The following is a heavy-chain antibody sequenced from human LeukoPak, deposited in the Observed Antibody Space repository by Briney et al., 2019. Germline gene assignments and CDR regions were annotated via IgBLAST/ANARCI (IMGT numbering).Heavy chain of an antibody. CDR3: AREEYQVLLD. CDR1: GFIFSNFN. J-gene: IGHJ4*02. CDR2: IDSRSSTI. Sequence: GGSLRLSCAASGFIFSNFNMNWVRQAPGKGLEWVAYIDSRSSTIYYADSMKGRFTISRDNAKNSLYLQMNSLRVGDTAIYYCAREEYQVLLDWGQGILVTVAS. D-gene: IGHD2-15*01. V-gene: IGHV3-48*03.